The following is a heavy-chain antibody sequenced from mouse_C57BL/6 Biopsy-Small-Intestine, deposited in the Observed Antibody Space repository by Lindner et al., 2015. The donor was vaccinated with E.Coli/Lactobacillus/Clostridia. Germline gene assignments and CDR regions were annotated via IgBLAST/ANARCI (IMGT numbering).Heavy chain of an antibody. CDR3: ARTTTVVPDY. V-gene: IGHV5-17*01. Sequence: VQLQESGGGLVKPGGSLKLSCAASGFTFSDYGMHWVRQAPEKGLEWVAYISSGSSTIYYADTVKGRFTISRDNAKNILFLQMTSLRSEDTAMYYCARTTTVVPDYWGQGTTLTVSS. CDR1: GFTFSDYG. CDR2: ISSGSSTI. D-gene: IGHD1-1*01. J-gene: IGHJ2*01.